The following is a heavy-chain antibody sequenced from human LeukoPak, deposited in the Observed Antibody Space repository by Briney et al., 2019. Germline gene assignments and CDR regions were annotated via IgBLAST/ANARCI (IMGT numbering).Heavy chain of an antibody. D-gene: IGHD3-10*01. Sequence: PGRSLRLSCAASGFTFSSYGMHWVRQAPGKGLEWVAVISYDGSNKYYADSVKGRFTISRDNSKNTLYLQMNSLRAEDTAVYYCARPGFGELFVGYAFDIWGQGTMVTVSS. CDR3: ARPGFGELFVGYAFDI. CDR1: GFTFSSYG. V-gene: IGHV3-30*03. J-gene: IGHJ3*02. CDR2: ISYDGSNK.